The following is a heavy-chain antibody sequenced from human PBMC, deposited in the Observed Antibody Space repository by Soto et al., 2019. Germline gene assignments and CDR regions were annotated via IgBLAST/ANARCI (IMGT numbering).Heavy chain of an antibody. CDR1: GDSVGSGGFY. Sequence: PSETLSLTCTVSGDSVGSGGFYWSWIRQPPGKRLEWIGYIYYSGSTTYNPSLESRVTISVDTSKNQFSLKLSSLTAADTAVYYCARLPYYSGSGSTSDYCGQGTLVTVS. V-gene: IGHV4-61*08. CDR2: IYYSGST. J-gene: IGHJ4*02. CDR3: ARLPYYSGSGSTSDY. D-gene: IGHD3-10*01.